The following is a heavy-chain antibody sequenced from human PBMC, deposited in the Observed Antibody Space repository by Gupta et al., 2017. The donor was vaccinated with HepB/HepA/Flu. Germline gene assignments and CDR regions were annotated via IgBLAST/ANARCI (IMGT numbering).Heavy chain of an antibody. D-gene: IGHD2-2*01. CDR3: GRWGPMYYYMDV. J-gene: IGHJ6*03. CDR1: GYTFRNYG. Sequence: QVQLVQSGAEVRNPGASVKLSCKASGYTFRNYGFTWVRQAPGQGLEWIGWISAYNGRTDYAQKLQGRVSMTTDPSSTTACIELRSLRSDDTAVYYCGRWGPMYYYMDVWGKGTTVTVSS. CDR2: ISAYNGRT. V-gene: IGHV1-18*01.